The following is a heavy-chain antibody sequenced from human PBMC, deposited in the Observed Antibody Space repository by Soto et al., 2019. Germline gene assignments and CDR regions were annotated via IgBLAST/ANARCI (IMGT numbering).Heavy chain of an antibody. J-gene: IGHJ3*02. CDR1: GYSFSNYW. V-gene: IGHV5-51*01. Sequence: WESMNISCEVSGYSFSNYWIGCMRKIPRKGLEWMGIIFPADSDTRYSPSFQGQVTISADKSVSTAYLQWSSLKASDTAMYYCATSHGSSRALDIWGQGTMVTVSS. CDR3: ATSHGSSRALDI. CDR2: IFPADSDT. D-gene: IGHD6-13*01.